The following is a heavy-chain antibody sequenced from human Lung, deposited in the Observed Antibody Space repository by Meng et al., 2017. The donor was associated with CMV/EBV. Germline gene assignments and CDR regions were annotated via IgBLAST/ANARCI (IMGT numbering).Heavy chain of an antibody. CDR3: ARESWTVRDGYNSDY. D-gene: IGHD5-24*01. J-gene: IGHJ4*02. V-gene: IGHV4-39*07. Sequence: LQLQESGPGLVKPSATPSPSSTCTGDAISTSSFYWGWVRQPPGKGLEWSGSIHYSGRTYYSPSLKSRATLSVDMSKNQLSLNLRSVTAADTAVYYCARESWTVRDGYNSDYWGQGTLVTVSS. CDR2: IHYSGRT. CDR1: GDAISTSSFY.